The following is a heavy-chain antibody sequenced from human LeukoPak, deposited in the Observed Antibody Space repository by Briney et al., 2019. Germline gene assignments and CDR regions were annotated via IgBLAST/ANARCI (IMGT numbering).Heavy chain of an antibody. D-gene: IGHD6-13*01. CDR3: ARAVGIAAAGNDGMDV. CDR2: INPSGGST. CDR1: GYTFTSYY. V-gene: IGHV1-46*01. Sequence: ASVKVSCKASGYTFTSYYMHWVRQAPGQGLEWMGIINPSGGSTSYAQKSQGRVTMTRDTSTSTVYMELSSLRSEDTAVYYCARAVGIAAAGNDGMDVWGQGTTVTVSS. J-gene: IGHJ6*02.